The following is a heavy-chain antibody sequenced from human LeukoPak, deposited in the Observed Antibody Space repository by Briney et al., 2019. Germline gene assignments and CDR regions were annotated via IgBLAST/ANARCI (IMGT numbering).Heavy chain of an antibody. J-gene: IGHJ3*02. D-gene: IGHD3-16*01. Sequence: GGALRHSCEASGLTFSSYWMSWVRQAPGKGPEGVSSISSSSSYIYYAHSVKGRFTISREHAQNSLYLQMNSPGAEDTPVYYLARGDPYEYVWGSCDPNDIWGQGTMVTVSS. V-gene: IGHV3-21*01. CDR1: GLTFSSYW. CDR3: ARGDPYEYVWGSCDPNDI. CDR2: ISSSSSYI.